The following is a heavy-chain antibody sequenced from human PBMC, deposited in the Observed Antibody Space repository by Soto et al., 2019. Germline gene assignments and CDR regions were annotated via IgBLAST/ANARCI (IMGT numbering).Heavy chain of an antibody. CDR2: ISSRGSAI. Sequence: QVQLEESGGGLVKPGGSLRLSCTTSGFTFSDFYMSWIRQTPGKGLEWLAYISSRGSAIFHADSVKGRFTISRDNAKNSVDLHMSSLRVDDTAVYYCARYGDHQRYNFDFWGQGTLVTVSS. D-gene: IGHD2-21*02. J-gene: IGHJ4*02. V-gene: IGHV3-11*01. CDR3: ARYGDHQRYNFDF. CDR1: GFTFSDFY.